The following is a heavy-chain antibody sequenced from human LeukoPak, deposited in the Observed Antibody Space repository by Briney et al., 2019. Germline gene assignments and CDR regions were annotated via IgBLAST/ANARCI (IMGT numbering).Heavy chain of an antibody. CDR1: GYTFTSYG. CDR3: ARGENIVVVPAAIRRPNFDY. J-gene: IGHJ4*02. Sequence: APVKVSCKASGYTFTSYGISWVRQAPGQGLEWMGWISAYNGNTNYAQKLQGRVTMTTDTSTSTAYMELRSLRSDDTAVYYCARGENIVVVPAAIRRPNFDYWGQGTLVTVSS. D-gene: IGHD2-2*02. CDR2: ISAYNGNT. V-gene: IGHV1-18*01.